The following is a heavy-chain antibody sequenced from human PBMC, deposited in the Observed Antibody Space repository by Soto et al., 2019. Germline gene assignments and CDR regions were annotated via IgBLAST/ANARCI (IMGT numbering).Heavy chain of an antibody. J-gene: IGHJ4*02. CDR1: GYSFTTYA. CDR3: ARLLSFGELTLDS. V-gene: IGHV1-3*01. D-gene: IGHD3-10*01. Sequence: QVQLVQSGAEVKKPGASGKVSCKASGYSFTTYAIHWVRQAPGQRFEWIGWINAGNGNTKYSQKFQGRVTITRDTSATTTYMELSSLRTEDTAVYDCARLLSFGELTLDSWGQGSLVTVFS. CDR2: INAGNGNT.